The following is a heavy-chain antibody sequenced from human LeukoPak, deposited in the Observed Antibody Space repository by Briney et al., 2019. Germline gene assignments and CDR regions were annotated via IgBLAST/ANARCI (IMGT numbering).Heavy chain of an antibody. Sequence: ASVKVSCKASGYSFTSYYMRWVRQAPGQGLEWMGIINPSGGSTSYAQKFQGRVTMTRDTSTSTVYMELSSLRSEDTAVYYCAIRHLVSQPIDYWGQGTLVTVSS. D-gene: IGHD1-1*01. CDR2: INPSGGST. V-gene: IGHV1-46*01. CDR3: AIRHLVSQPIDY. CDR1: GYSFTSYY. J-gene: IGHJ4*02.